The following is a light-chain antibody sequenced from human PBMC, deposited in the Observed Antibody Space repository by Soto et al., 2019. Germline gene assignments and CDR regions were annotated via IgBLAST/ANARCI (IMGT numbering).Light chain of an antibody. CDR1: SSDVGGYNY. J-gene: IGLJ3*02. CDR2: DVS. V-gene: IGLV2-14*01. Sequence: QSALTQPASVSGSPGQSITISCTGTSSDVGGYNYVSWYQQHPGKAPKPMIYDVSNRPSGVSNRFSGSKSGNTASLTISGLQAEDEADYYCSSHTSSSTRVFGGGTKLTVL. CDR3: SSHTSSSTRV.